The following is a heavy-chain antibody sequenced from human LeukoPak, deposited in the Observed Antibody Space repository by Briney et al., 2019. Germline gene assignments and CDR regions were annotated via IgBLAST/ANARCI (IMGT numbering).Heavy chain of an antibody. Sequence: SETLSLTCTVSGGSISSYYWSWIRQPPGKGLEWIGYIYYSGSTNYNPSLKSRVTISVDTSKNQFSLKLSSVTAAGTAVYYCARVLGSWYGFYFDYWGQGTLVTVSS. CDR1: GGSISSYY. J-gene: IGHJ4*02. V-gene: IGHV4-59*01. D-gene: IGHD6-13*01. CDR3: ARVLGSWYGFYFDY. CDR2: IYYSGST.